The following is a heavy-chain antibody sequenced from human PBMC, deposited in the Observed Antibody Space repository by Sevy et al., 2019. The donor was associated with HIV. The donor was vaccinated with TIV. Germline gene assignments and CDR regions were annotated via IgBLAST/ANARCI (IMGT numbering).Heavy chain of an antibody. CDR3: ARAREDSSGYYYAEYFQH. J-gene: IGHJ1*01. V-gene: IGHV3-30-3*01. Sequence: GGSLRLSCAASGFTFSSYAMHWVRQAPGKGLEWVAVISYDGSNKYYADSVKGRFTISRDNSKNTLYLQMNSLRAEDRAVYYCARAREDSSGYYYAEYFQHWGQGTLVTVSS. D-gene: IGHD3-22*01. CDR1: GFTFSSYA. CDR2: ISYDGSNK.